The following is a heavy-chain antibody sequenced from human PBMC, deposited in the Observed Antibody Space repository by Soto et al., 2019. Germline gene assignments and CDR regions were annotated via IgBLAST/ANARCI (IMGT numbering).Heavy chain of an antibody. V-gene: IGHV1-69*02. Sequence: SVKVSCKASGGTFSSYTISWVRQAPGQGLEWMGRIIPILGIANYAQKFQGRVTITADKSTSTAYMELSSLRSEDTAVYYCASSATHMPPNRFDPWGQGTLVTVSS. CDR1: GGTFSSYT. J-gene: IGHJ5*02. CDR3: ASSATHMPPNRFDP. CDR2: IIPILGIA. D-gene: IGHD5-12*01.